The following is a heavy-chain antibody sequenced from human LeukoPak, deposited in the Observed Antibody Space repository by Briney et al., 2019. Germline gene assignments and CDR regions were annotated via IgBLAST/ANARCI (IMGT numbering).Heavy chain of an antibody. Sequence: SETLSLTCTVSGGSISSYYWSWIRQPPGKGLEWIGYIYYSGSTNYNPSLKSRVTISVDTSKNQFSLKLSSVTAADTAVYYCARDHYYASSGYYLPFDYWGQGTLVTVSS. CDR2: IYYSGST. CDR3: ARDHYYASSGYYLPFDY. D-gene: IGHD3-22*01. CDR1: GGSISSYY. V-gene: IGHV4-59*01. J-gene: IGHJ4*02.